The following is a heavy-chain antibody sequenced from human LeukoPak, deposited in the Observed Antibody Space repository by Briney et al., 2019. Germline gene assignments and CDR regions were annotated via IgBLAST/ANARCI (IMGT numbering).Heavy chain of an antibody. D-gene: IGHD6-13*01. CDR3: ARVASGYSSSYFDY. CDR1: GGSISSSSYY. Sequence: SETLSLTCTVSGGSISSSSYYWGWIRQPPGKGLEWIGSIYYSGSTYYNPSLKSRVTISVDKSKNQFSLKLSSVTAADTAVYYCARVASGYSSSYFDYWGQGTLVTVSS. V-gene: IGHV4-39*07. J-gene: IGHJ4*02. CDR2: IYYSGST.